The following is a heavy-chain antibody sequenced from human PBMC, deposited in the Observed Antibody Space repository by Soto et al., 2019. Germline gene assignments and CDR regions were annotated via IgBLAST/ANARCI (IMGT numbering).Heavy chain of an antibody. CDR1: GFTFSSFG. D-gene: IGHD3-3*02. J-gene: IGHJ4*01. Sequence: PGGSRRLSCAVSGFTFSSFGMHWVRQAPGKGLEWVAVISYDGTEEKYADSVKGRATVSRDNSKNTVYLQMNRLRGDDSAIYYCAKGRFDVVTISPFDHWGQGTLVTVSS. CDR3: AKGRFDVVTISPFDH. V-gene: IGHV3-30*18. CDR2: ISYDGTEE.